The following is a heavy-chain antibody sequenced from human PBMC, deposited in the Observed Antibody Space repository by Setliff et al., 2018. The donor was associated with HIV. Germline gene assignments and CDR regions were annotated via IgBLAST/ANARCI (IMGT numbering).Heavy chain of an antibody. D-gene: IGHD3-22*01. V-gene: IGHV1-69*10. CDR2: IIPILGIA. CDR3: ATTKGLSSGYDY. J-gene: IGHJ4*02. Sequence: SVKVSCKASGYTFTSSDINWVRQAPGQGLEWMGGIIPILGIANYAQKFQGRVTITADTSTSTVYMELSSLGSEDTAVYYCATTKGLSSGYDYWGQGTLVTVSS. CDR1: GYTFTSSD.